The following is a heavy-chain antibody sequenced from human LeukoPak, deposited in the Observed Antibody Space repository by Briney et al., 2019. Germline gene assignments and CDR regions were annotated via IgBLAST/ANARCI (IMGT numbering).Heavy chain of an antibody. Sequence: GGSLRLSCAASGFTFSSYAINWVRQAPGTGLEWVSAISGSGDSTFYADSVKGRFTISRDNSKNTLYLRMNSLRAEDTAVYYCARTPHGYSSGWNYFDYWGQGTLVTVSS. CDR2: ISGSGDST. CDR3: ARTPHGYSSGWNYFDY. D-gene: IGHD6-19*01. V-gene: IGHV3-23*01. J-gene: IGHJ4*02. CDR1: GFTFSSYA.